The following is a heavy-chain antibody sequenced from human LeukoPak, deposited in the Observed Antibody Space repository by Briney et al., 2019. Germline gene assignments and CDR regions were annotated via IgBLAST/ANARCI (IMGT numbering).Heavy chain of an antibody. V-gene: IGHV3-20*04. J-gene: IGHJ6*02. CDR3: ARGKTSRYYYYGMDV. CDR2: INWNGGST. Sequence: GESLKISCAASGFTFDDYGMSWVRQAPGQGLEWVSGINWNGGSTGYADSVKGQFTISRDNAKNSLYLQMNTLRAEDTALYYCARGKTSRYYYYGMDVWGQGTTVTVSS. CDR1: GFTFDDYG.